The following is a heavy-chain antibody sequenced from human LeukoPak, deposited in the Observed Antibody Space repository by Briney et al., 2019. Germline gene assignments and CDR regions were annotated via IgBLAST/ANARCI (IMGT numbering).Heavy chain of an antibody. V-gene: IGHV3-30-3*01. D-gene: IGHD3-10*01. CDR3: ASLTVVNLPKGSGSYYRGPSKKLDINEPPVDY. Sequence: GGSLRLSCAASGFTFSSYAMHWVRQAPGKGLEWVAVISYDGSNKYYADSVKGRFTISRDNSKNTLYLQMNSLRAEDTAVYYCASLTVVNLPKGSGSYYRGPSKKLDINEPPVDYWGQGTLVTVSS. CDR2: ISYDGSNK. CDR1: GFTFSSYA. J-gene: IGHJ4*02.